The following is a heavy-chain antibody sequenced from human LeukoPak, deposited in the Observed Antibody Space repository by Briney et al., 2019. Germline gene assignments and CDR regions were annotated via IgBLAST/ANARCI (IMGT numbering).Heavy chain of an antibody. J-gene: IGHJ4*02. D-gene: IGHD2-2*01. CDR1: GFTFSSYA. CDR2: ISGSGGST. CDR3: AKGDIVVVPAAHQDFDY. V-gene: IGHV3-23*01. Sequence: GGSLRLSCAASGFTFSSYAMSWVRQAPGKGLEWVSAISGSGGSTYYADSVKGRFTISRDNSKNTLYLQMNSLRAEDTAVYYCAKGDIVVVPAAHQDFDYWGQGTLVTVSS.